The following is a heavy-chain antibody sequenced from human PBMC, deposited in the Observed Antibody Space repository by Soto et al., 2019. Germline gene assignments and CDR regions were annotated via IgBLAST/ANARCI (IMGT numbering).Heavy chain of an antibody. Sequence: EVQLVESGGGLVQPGGSLRLSCAASGFTFSSYSMNWVRQAPGKGLEWVSYISSSSSTIYYADPVKGRFTISSANAKNSLYLQMNSLGAEDTAVYYCARHPERIAEIGWFDPWGQGTLVTVSS. D-gene: IGHD6-13*01. CDR2: ISSSSSTI. V-gene: IGHV3-48*01. CDR1: GFTFSSYS. CDR3: ARHPERIAEIGWFDP. J-gene: IGHJ5*02.